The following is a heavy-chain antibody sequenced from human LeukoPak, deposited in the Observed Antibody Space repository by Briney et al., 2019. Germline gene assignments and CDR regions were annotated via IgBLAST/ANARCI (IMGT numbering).Heavy chain of an antibody. CDR3: ARDNTGFSPNWFDP. Sequence: SETPSLTCTVPGSSISSAYYWAWIRQPPGKGLEWIGSVYHSGSTYSNPSLKSRLTMSVDTSKNQFSLKLSSVTAADTAVYYCARDNTGFSPNWFDPWGQGTLVTVSS. V-gene: IGHV4-38-2*02. D-gene: IGHD5-18*01. CDR1: GSSISSAYY. CDR2: VYHSGST. J-gene: IGHJ5*02.